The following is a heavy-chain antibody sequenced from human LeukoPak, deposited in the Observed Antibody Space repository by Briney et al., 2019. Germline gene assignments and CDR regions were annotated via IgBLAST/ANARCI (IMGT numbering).Heavy chain of an antibody. V-gene: IGHV3-66*01. J-gene: IGHJ4*02. CDR1: GFTVSSSY. CDR3: ARVPHYDLWSGYPYFDY. D-gene: IGHD3-3*01. CDR2: IYSGGTT. Sequence: GGSLRLSCAASGFTVSSSYMSWVRQAPGKGLEWVSVIYSGGTTSYADSVKGRFTISRDNAKNSLYLQMNSLRVEDTAVYYCARVPHYDLWSGYPYFDYWGQGTLVTVSS.